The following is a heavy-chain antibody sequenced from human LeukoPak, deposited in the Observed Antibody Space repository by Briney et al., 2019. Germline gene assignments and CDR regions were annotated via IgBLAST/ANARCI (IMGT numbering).Heavy chain of an antibody. J-gene: IGHJ4*02. CDR3: AANTQSGY. CDR1: GFTFSSSW. CDR2: IKEDGSEK. V-gene: IGHV3-7*05. Sequence: GGSLTLSCAASGFTFSSSWMKWVRQAPGKGLESVAVIKEDGSEKYYVDSVKGRFAISRDNAKNSLYLQMNNVRAEDTAVYFCAANTQSGYWVQGALVTVSS. D-gene: IGHD3-16*01.